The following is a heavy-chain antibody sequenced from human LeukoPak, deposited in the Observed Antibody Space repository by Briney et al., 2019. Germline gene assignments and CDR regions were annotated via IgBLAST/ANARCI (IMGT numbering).Heavy chain of an antibody. CDR3: ARGAARPNRGWFDP. CDR1: GGSISSGDYY. Sequence: SETLSLTCTVSGGSISSGDYYWSWIRQPPGKGLEWIGEINHSGSTNYNPSLKSRVTISVDTSKNQFSLKLSSVTAADTAVYYCARGAARPNRGWFDPWGQGTLVTVSS. V-gene: IGHV4-39*07. D-gene: IGHD6-6*01. CDR2: INHSGST. J-gene: IGHJ5*02.